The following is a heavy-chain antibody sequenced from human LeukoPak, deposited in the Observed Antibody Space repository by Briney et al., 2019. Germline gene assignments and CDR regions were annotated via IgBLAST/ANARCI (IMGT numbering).Heavy chain of an antibody. D-gene: IGHD6-13*01. CDR3: ARWRLAAAAPYYYGMDV. CDR1: GASFSSSTYY. CDR2: IYYSGST. V-gene: IGHV4-39*07. Sequence: PSETLSLTCTVSGASFSSSTYYWGWIRQPPGKGLEWIGSIYYSGSTYYNPSLKSRVTMSVDTSKNQFSLKLSSVTAADTAVYYCARWRLAAAAPYYYGMDVWGQGTTVTVSS. J-gene: IGHJ6*02.